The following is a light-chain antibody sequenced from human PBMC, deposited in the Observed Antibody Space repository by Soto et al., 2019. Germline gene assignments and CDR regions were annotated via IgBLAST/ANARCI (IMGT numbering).Light chain of an antibody. J-gene: IGLJ1*01. CDR3: QSYDSSLSGPRVDV. CDR1: SSNIGAGYD. Sequence: QSVLTRPASGSGAPGQRVSISCTGSSSNIGAGYDVHWYQQLPGTAPKLLIYGNSNRPSGVPDRFSGSKSGTSASLAITGLQAEDEADYYCQSYDSSLSGPRVDVFGTGTKVTVL. CDR2: GNS. V-gene: IGLV1-40*01.